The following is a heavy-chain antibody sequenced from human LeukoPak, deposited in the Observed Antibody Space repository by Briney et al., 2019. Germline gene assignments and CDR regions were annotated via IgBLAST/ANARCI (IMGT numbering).Heavy chain of an antibody. CDR2: VSGSGGST. D-gene: IGHD1-26*01. CDR1: GFTFNSYV. Sequence: GGSLRLSCAASGFTFNSYVMNWVRQAPGKGLEWVSSVSGSGGSTYYTDSVKGRFTISRDNSKNTLYLQVSSLRAEDTAVYYCARNQAPWEPPDYWGQGTLVTVSS. CDR3: ARNQAPWEPPDY. V-gene: IGHV3-23*01. J-gene: IGHJ4*02.